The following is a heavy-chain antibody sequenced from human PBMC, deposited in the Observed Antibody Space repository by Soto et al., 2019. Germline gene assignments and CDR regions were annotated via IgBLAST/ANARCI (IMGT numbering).Heavy chain of an antibody. CDR1: GGSISSGGYY. CDR3: ARDSAAAGKRGNWFDP. V-gene: IGHV4-31*03. D-gene: IGHD6-13*01. J-gene: IGHJ5*02. Sequence: SETLSLTCTVSGGSISSGGYYWSWIRQHPGKGLEWIGYIYYSGSTYYNPSLKSRVTISVDTSKNQFSLKLSSVTAADTAVYYCARDSAAAGKRGNWFDPWGQGTLVTVSS. CDR2: IYYSGST.